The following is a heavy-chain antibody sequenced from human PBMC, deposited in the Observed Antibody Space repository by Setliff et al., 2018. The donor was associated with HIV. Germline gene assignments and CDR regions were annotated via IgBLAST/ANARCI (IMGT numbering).Heavy chain of an antibody. V-gene: IGHV1-24*01. CDR1: GYTLTELS. CDR2: LDPKDGKT. D-gene: IGHD6-6*01. J-gene: IGHJ4*02. CDR3: VIGPAARPFDY. Sequence: ASVMVSCKVSGYTLTELSRHWVRQAPGKGLEWMGGLDPKDGKTMYAQKFQGRVTMTEDTSTDTAHMELRSLRSEDTAVYYCVIGPAARPFDYWGQGTLVTVSS.